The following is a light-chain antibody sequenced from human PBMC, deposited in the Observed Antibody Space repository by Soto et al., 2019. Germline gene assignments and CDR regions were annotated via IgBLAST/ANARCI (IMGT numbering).Light chain of an antibody. CDR3: QQRASWPYT. V-gene: IGKV3-11*01. Sequence: EIVLTQSPDTLSLSPGEGATLSCRASHDVSVSLVWYRQRPGQSPRLLIHDASNRATGISARFSGSGSGTDFTLTIGSLEPEESALYYCQQRASWPYTSXQGTKADIK. CDR1: HDVSVS. CDR2: DAS. J-gene: IGKJ2*01.